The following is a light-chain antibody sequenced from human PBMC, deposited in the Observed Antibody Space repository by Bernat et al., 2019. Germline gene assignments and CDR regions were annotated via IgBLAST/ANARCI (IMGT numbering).Light chain of an antibody. V-gene: IGKV3-15*01. CDR3: QQHNNWPPT. CDR1: QSVAGN. Sequence: VMTQSPATLSVSPGERATLSCRASQSVAGNLAWYQQKPGQAPRLLIFAASTRATGVPARFSGSGSETEFTLTISSLQFEDFAVYYCQQHNNWPPTFGPGTKVDIK. CDR2: AAS. J-gene: IGKJ3*01.